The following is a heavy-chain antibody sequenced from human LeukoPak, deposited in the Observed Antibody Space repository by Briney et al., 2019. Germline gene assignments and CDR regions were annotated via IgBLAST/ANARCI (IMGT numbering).Heavy chain of an antibody. CDR2: IYTSGST. J-gene: IGHJ3*02. D-gene: IGHD5-18*01. CDR3: ARVVDTAILTLDAFNI. CDR1: GGSISSGSYY. Sequence: SQTLSLTCTVSGGSISSGSYYWNWIRQPAGKGLEWIGRIYTSGSTDYNPSPKSQVTVSVDTSKNQFSLKLRSVTAADTAVYYCARVVDTAILTLDAFNIWGQGTMVTVSS. V-gene: IGHV4-61*02.